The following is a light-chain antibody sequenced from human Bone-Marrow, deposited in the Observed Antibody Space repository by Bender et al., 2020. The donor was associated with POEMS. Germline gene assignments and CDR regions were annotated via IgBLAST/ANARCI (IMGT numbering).Light chain of an antibody. Sequence: QSALTQPASVSGSPGQSITLSCTGTNSDVGTYNLVSWYQQHPGKAPKLIIYDVSKRPSGVSNRFSGSKSGNTASLTISGLQAEDEDDYYCSSYAGSNTLVFGGGTKVTVL. CDR2: DVS. CDR3: SSYAGSNTLV. J-gene: IGLJ3*02. CDR1: NSDVGTYNL. V-gene: IGLV2-23*02.